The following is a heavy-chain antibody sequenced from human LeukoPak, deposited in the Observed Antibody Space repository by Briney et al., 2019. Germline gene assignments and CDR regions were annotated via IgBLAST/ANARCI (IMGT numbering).Heavy chain of an antibody. D-gene: IGHD1-26*01. J-gene: IGHJ1*01. V-gene: IGHV4-39*01. CDR2: IYYSGST. CDR1: GGSISSSSYY. CDR3: ARHLMPSGCYFD. Sequence: PSETLSLTCTVSGGSISSSSYYWGWIRQPPGKGLEWIGSIYYSGSTYYNPSLKSRVTISVDTSKNQFSLKLSSVTAADTAVYYCARHLMPSGCYFDWGQGTLVTVSS.